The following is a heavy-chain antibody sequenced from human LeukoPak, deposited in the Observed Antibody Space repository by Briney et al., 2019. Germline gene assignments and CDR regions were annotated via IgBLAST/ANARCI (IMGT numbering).Heavy chain of an antibody. Sequence: SETLSLTCAVYGGSFSGYYWSWIRQPPGKGLEWIGEINHSGSTNYNPSLKSRVTISVDTSKNQFSLKLSSVTAADTAVYYCARRGNYDFPYYYYYYMDVWGEGTTVTVSS. V-gene: IGHV4-34*01. CDR1: GGSFSGYY. D-gene: IGHD3-3*01. CDR3: ARRGNYDFPYYYYYYMDV. CDR2: INHSGST. J-gene: IGHJ6*03.